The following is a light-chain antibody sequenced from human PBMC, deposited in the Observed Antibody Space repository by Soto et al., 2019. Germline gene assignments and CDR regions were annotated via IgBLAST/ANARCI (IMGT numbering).Light chain of an antibody. CDR2: AAS. V-gene: IGKV1-27*01. CDR3: QKYSIVPV. CDR1: QGIRNF. J-gene: IGKJ3*01. Sequence: DIQMTQSPTSLSASVGDRVTITCRASQGIRNFVAWYQQKPGKAPKLLIYAASTLQSGVPSRFSGSGSGTDFTLIINSLQPEDVATYSCQKYSIVPVFGPGTKVEIK.